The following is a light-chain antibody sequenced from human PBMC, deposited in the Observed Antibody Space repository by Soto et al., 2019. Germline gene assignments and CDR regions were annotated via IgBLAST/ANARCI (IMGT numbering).Light chain of an antibody. CDR3: QVWDSSSDHPYV. CDR2: YDS. CDR1: NIGSKS. Sequence: SYELTQPPSVSVAPGKTARITCGGNNIGSKSVHWYQQKPGQAPVLVIYYDSDRPSGIPERFSGSNSGNTATLTISRVEAGDEAAYYCQVWDSSSDHPYVFGTGTKVTVL. J-gene: IGLJ1*01. V-gene: IGLV3-21*04.